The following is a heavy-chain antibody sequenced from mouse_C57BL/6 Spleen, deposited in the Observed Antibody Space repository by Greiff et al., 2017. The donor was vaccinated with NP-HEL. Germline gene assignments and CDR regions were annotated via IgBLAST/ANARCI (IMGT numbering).Heavy chain of an antibody. Sequence: VQLQQSGPELVKPGASVKISCKASGYTFTDYYMNWVKQSHGKSLEWIGDINPNNGGTSYNQKFKGKATLTVDKSSSTAYMELRSLTSEDSAVYYCARGDYYGSSYQYYFDYWGQGTTLTVSS. CDR2: INPNNGGT. CDR1: GYTFTDYY. V-gene: IGHV1-26*01. CDR3: ARGDYYGSSYQYYFDY. D-gene: IGHD1-1*01. J-gene: IGHJ2*01.